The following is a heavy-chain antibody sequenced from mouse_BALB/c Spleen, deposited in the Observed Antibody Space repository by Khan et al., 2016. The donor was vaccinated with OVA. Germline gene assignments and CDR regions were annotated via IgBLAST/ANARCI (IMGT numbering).Heavy chain of an antibody. Sequence: QVQLKQSGAALAKPGASVKMSCKASGYTFTTYWMHWVKQRPGQGLEWIGYINPTSGYTDYNEKFKDKATLSADKSSSTAYLQLSRLTSEDSAVCSGTKDRIDYWGQGTMVTVS. CDR2: INPTSGYT. CDR3: TKDRIDY. V-gene: IGHV1-7*01. CDR1: GYTFTTYW. J-gene: IGHJ3*01.